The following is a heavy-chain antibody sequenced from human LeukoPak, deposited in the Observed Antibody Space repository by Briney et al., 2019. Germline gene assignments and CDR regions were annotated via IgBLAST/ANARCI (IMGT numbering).Heavy chain of an antibody. V-gene: IGHV3-30-3*02. CDR1: GFTFSSYA. CDR3: AKPRRGSSGWERFDD. Sequence: GGSLRLSCAASGFTFSSYAMHWVRQAPGKGLEWVALISYDGSNKYYADSVKGRFTISRDNSKNTVYLQMNSLRAEDTANYYCAKPRRGSSGWERFDDWGQGTLVTVSS. D-gene: IGHD6-19*01. CDR2: ISYDGSNK. J-gene: IGHJ4*02.